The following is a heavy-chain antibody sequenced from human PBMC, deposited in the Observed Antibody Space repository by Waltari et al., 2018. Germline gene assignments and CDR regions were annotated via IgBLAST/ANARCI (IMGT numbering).Heavy chain of an antibody. V-gene: IGHV3-21*02. J-gene: IGHJ4*02. CDR3: AREARGYDY. D-gene: IGHD5-12*01. CDR1: GFMFSTFT. Sequence: EVQLEESGGGLVKSGGSLRLSCAASGFMFSTFTMNWVRQAPGKRLEWVSSIDSTSTYIYHADSVKCRFTISRDNAKNSLYLQMNGLRVEDTGVYYCAREARGYDYWGQGTLVTVSS. CDR2: IDSTSTYI.